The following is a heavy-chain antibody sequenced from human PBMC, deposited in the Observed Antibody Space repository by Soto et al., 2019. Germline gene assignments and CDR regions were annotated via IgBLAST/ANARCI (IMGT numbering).Heavy chain of an antibody. V-gene: IGHV3-33*01. D-gene: IGHD3-10*01. CDR1: GFSFSSYG. CDR3: ARDGSGDRHAFDI. J-gene: IGHJ3*02. CDR2: IWYDGSK. Sequence: QVQLVESGGAVVQSGRSLRLSCAASGFSFSSYGMHWVRQAPGKGLEWVAVIWYDGSKYYADSVKDRFSISRDNSKNTLYLLMNSLRAEDTAVYYCARDGSGDRHAFDIWGQGTMVTVSS.